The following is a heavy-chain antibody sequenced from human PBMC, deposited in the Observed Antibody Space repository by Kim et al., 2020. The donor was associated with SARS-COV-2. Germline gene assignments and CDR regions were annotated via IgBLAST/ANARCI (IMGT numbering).Heavy chain of an antibody. CDR3: AKGDDTLWNFEN. D-gene: IGHD3-22*01. Sequence: ADSVKGLFTISRDNYEHSVSMQMSSLRAEDTAVYYCAKGDDTLWNFENWGQGTLVSVSS. V-gene: IGHV3-23*05. J-gene: IGHJ4*02.